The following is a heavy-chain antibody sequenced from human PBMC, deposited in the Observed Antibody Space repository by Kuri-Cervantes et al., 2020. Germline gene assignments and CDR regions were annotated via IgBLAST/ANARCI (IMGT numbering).Heavy chain of an antibody. J-gene: IGHJ4*02. Sequence: GSLRLSCTVSGGSISSSSYYCGWIRQPPGKGLEWIGSIYYSGSTYYNPSLKSRVTISVDTSKNQFSLKLSSVTAADTAVYYCARPSSWYYFDYWGQGTLVTVSS. CDR3: ARPSSWYYFDY. D-gene: IGHD6-13*01. CDR2: IYYSGST. V-gene: IGHV4-39*01. CDR1: GGSISSSSYY.